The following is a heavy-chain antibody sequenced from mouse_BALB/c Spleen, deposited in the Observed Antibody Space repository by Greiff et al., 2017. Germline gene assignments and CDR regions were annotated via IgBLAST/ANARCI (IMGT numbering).Heavy chain of an antibody. CDR1: GFTFSDYY. CDR3: ARDYDYDEDAMDY. D-gene: IGHD2-4*01. Sequence: EVQVVESGGGLVKPGGSLKLSCAASGFTFSDYYMYWVRQTPEKRLEWVATISDGGSYTYYPDSVKGRFTISRDNAKNNLYLQMSSLKSEDTAMYYCARDYDYDEDAMDYWGQGTSVTVSS. CDR2: ISDGGSYT. V-gene: IGHV5-4*02. J-gene: IGHJ4*01.